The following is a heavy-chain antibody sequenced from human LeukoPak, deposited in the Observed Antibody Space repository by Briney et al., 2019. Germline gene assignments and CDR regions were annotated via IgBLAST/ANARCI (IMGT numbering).Heavy chain of an antibody. CDR1: GYTFSNYA. J-gene: IGHJ6*02. D-gene: IGHD3-22*01. V-gene: IGHV1-3*01. Sequence: ASVKVSCKASGYTFSNYAIHWVRQAPGQRLEWMGWINAGNGNTKYSQKFQGRVTITRDTSASTAYMELSSLRSEDTAVYYCASGRGSYDSSGYYYRLIFYGMDVWGQGTTVTVSS. CDR2: INAGNGNT. CDR3: ASGRGSYDSSGYYYRLIFYGMDV.